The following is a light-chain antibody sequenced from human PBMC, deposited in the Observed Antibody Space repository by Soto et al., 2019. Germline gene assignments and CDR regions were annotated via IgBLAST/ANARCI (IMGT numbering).Light chain of an antibody. CDR3: AAWDGSLNNVL. CDR1: GSSIGTNT. V-gene: IGLV1-44*01. Sequence: SALPQPPSASGTPGQMVTISCSGSGSSIGTNTVNWYRQLPGTALKLLIYGNNQRPSGVPDRFSGSKSGTSASLAISGLQSEDEAEYYCAAWDGSLNNVLFGGGTKVTVL. J-gene: IGLJ2*01. CDR2: GNN.